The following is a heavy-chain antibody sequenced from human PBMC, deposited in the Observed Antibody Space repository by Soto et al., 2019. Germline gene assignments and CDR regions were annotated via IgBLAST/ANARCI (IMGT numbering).Heavy chain of an antibody. CDR3: ATGGYSYGSPRYYGMDV. CDR1: GYTFTSYG. V-gene: IGHV1-18*01. D-gene: IGHD5-18*01. Sequence: QVQLVQSGAEVKKPGASVKVSCKASGYTFTSYGISWVRQAPGQGLEWMGWISAYNGNTNYAQKLQGRVTMTTDTSTSTDYMELRSLRSDDTAVYYCATGGYSYGSPRYYGMDVWGQGTTVTVSS. J-gene: IGHJ6*02. CDR2: ISAYNGNT.